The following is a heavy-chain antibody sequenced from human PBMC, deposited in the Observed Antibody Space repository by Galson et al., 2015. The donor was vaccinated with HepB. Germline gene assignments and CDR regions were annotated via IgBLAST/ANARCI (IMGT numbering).Heavy chain of an antibody. CDR2: ISSSSTI. CDR1: GFTSSSYS. Sequence: SLRLSCAASGFTSSSYSMNWVRQAPGKGLEWVSYISSSSTIYYADSVKGRFTISRDNAKNSLYLQMNSLRDEDTAVYYCARDQGGWEPIDYWGQGTLVTVPS. D-gene: IGHD1-26*01. J-gene: IGHJ4*02. CDR3: ARDQGGWEPIDY. V-gene: IGHV3-48*02.